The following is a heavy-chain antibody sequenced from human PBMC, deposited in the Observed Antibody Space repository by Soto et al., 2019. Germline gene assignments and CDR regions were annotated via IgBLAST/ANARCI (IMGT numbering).Heavy chain of an antibody. Sequence: GGTLRCSWAASAFSLSRYAMSCVRQAPGKGLGWVSAISGSGGSTYYADSVKGRFTISRDNSKNRLYLQMNSLRDEDTALYYCAKDLVAGTTDYYYGMDVWGQGTTVAVSS. V-gene: IGHV3-23*01. CDR2: ISGSGGST. CDR1: AFSLSRYA. J-gene: IGHJ6*02. CDR3: AKDLVAGTTDYYYGMDV. D-gene: IGHD2-15*01.